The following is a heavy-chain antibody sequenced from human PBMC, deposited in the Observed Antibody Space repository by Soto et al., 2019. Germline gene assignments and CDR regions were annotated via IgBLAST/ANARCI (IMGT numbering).Heavy chain of an antibody. CDR2: INHSGST. CDR3: ARVPAMTTYYYGSGSYYKSAGDYYYGMDV. J-gene: IGHJ6*02. Sequence: SETLSLTCAVSGGSISSCGYSWSWIRQPPGKGLEWIGEINHSGSTNYNPSLKSRVTISVDTSKNQFSLKLSSVTAADTAVYYCARVPAMTTYYYGSGSYYKSAGDYYYGMDVWGQGTTVTVSS. D-gene: IGHD3-10*01. V-gene: IGHV4-30-2*01. CDR1: GGSISSCGYS.